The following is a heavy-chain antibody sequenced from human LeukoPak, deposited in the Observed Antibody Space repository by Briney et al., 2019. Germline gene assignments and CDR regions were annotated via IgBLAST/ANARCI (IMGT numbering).Heavy chain of an antibody. CDR3: ARGFKEDDSWSGYPFYNWFDP. CDR2: IYYSGST. CDR1: GGSISRYY. J-gene: IGHJ5*02. V-gene: IGHV4-59*01. Sequence: SETLSLTCSVSGGSISRYYWSWIRQPPGKGLEWIGCIYYSGSTKYNPSLKSRVTISADTSKNQFFLKLSSVTAADTAVYYCARGFKEDDSWSGYPFYNWFDPWGRGTLVTVSS. D-gene: IGHD3-3*01.